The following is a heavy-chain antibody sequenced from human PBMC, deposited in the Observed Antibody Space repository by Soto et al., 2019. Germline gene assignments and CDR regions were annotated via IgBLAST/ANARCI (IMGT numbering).Heavy chain of an antibody. CDR2: ISAYNGNT. CDR3: ARDDYYDSSEYYFDY. V-gene: IGHV1-18*01. CDR1: GYTFTSYG. D-gene: IGHD3-22*01. J-gene: IGHJ4*02. Sequence: QVQLVQSGAEVKKPGASVKVSCKASGYTFTSYGISWVRQAPGQGLEWMGWISAYNGNTNYAQKLQGRVTMTTDTSTSTAYMGLRSLRSDDTAVYYCARDDYYDSSEYYFDYWGQGTLVTVSS.